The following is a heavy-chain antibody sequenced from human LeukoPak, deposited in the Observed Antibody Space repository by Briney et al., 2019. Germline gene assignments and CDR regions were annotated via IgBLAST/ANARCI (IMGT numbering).Heavy chain of an antibody. Sequence: GGSLRLSCAASGFTFDDYGMSWVCQAPGKWLEWVSGINWNGGSTGYADSVKGRFTISRDNAKNSLYLQMDSLRAEDTALYYCARHNWGSRTYFDYWGQGTLVTVSS. D-gene: IGHD7-27*01. CDR1: GFTFDDYG. CDR2: INWNGGST. V-gene: IGHV3-20*04. J-gene: IGHJ4*02. CDR3: ARHNWGSRTYFDY.